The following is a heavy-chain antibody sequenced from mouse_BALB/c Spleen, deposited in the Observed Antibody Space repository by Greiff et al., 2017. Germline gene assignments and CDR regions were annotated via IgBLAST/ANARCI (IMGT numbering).Heavy chain of an antibody. CDR3: ARSQFAY. J-gene: IGHJ3*01. V-gene: IGHV5-9*03. CDR2: ISSGGGNT. CDR1: GFTFSSYT. Sequence: EVKLMESGGGLVKPGGSLKLSCAASGFTFSSYTMSWVRQTPEKRLEWVATISSGGGNTYYPDSVKGRFTISRDNAKNNLYLQMSSLRSEDTALYYCARSQFAYWGQGTLVTVSA.